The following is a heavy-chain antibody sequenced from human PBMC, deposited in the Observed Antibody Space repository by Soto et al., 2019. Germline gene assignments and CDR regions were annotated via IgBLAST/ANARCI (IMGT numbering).Heavy chain of an antibody. CDR3: ARDASHLYDLSRTFDY. CDR2: IKQDGSEK. CDR1: GFTFSSYW. V-gene: IGHV3-7*01. J-gene: IGHJ4*02. D-gene: IGHD3-3*01. Sequence: PGGSLRLSCAASGFTFSSYWMSWVRQAPGKGLEWVANIKQDGSEKYYVDSVKGRFTISRDNAKNSLYLQMNSLRAEDTAVYYCARDASHLYDLSRTFDYWGQGTLVTVSS.